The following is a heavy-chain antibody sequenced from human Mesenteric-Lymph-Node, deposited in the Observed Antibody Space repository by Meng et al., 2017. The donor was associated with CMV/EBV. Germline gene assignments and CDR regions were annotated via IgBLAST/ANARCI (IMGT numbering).Heavy chain of an antibody. Sequence: QVQLVQSRAEVVKPGASVMVSCKASGYTFTDFYIHWVRQAPGQGLEWMGRINPNSGVSNSAQNFQGRVTMTRDTPISTAYMELGRLTSDDTAVYYCARDNVNPEGFDPWGQGTLVTVSS. J-gene: IGHJ5*02. D-gene: IGHD2/OR15-2a*01. CDR2: INPNSGVS. V-gene: IGHV1-2*06. CDR1: GYTFTDFY. CDR3: ARDNVNPEGFDP.